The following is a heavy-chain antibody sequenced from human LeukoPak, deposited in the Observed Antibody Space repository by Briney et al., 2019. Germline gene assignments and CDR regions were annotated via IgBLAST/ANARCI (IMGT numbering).Heavy chain of an antibody. CDR1: GFTFRDYY. CDR3: ARDGDPVHYGVWFGELYFDY. J-gene: IGHJ4*02. Sequence: GGSLRLSCAASGFTFRDYYMSWIRRAPGKGLEWVSYISSSGSTIYYADSVRGRFTISRDNAKNSLYLQMNSLRAEDTAVYYCARDGDPVHYGVWFGELYFDYWGQGTLVTVSS. V-gene: IGHV3-11*01. CDR2: ISSSGSTI. D-gene: IGHD3-10*01.